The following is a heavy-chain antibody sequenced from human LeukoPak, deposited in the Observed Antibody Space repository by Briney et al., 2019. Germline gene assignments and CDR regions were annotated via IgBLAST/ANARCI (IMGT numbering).Heavy chain of an antibody. D-gene: IGHD1-14*01. CDR2: INHSGST. Sequence: PSETLSLTCAVYGGSFSGYYWSWIRQPPGKGLEWIGEINHSGSTNYNPSLKSRVTISVDTSKNQFSLKLSSVTAADTAVYYCARGRRGVRFDPWGQGTLVTVSS. J-gene: IGHJ5*02. CDR3: ARGRRGVRFDP. CDR1: GGSFSGYY. V-gene: IGHV4-34*01.